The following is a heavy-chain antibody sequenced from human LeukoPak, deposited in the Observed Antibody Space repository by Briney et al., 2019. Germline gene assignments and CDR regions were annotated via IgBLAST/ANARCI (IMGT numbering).Heavy chain of an antibody. CDR2: ISHGGDSA. D-gene: IGHD6-19*01. CDR1: LFTFSTYA. V-gene: IGHV3-23*01. CDR3: AKGRSGWYEGLDY. J-gene: IGHJ4*02. Sequence: PGGSLRPSSTASLFTFSTYAMTWVRQAPGKGLEWVSVISHGGDSAWYADSVKGRFTISRDNSKSTLFPQMNSLRADDTAIYYCAKGRSGWYEGLDYWGQGILVTVSS.